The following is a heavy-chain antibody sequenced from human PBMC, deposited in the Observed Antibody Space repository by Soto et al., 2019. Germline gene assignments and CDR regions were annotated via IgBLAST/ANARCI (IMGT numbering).Heavy chain of an antibody. CDR2: ISAYNGNT. J-gene: IGHJ6*02. CDR3: ARAGAAAEFGGWYVTGYYYYYGMDV. V-gene: IGHV1-18*01. CDR1: GYTFTSYG. D-gene: IGHD6-19*01. Sequence: QVQLVQSGAEVKKPGASVKVSCKASGYTFTSYGISRVRQAPGQGLEWMGWISAYNGNTNYAQKLQGRVTMTTDTTTSTAYMELRSLRSDDTAVYYCARAGAAAEFGGWYVTGYYYYYGMDVWGQGTTVTVSS.